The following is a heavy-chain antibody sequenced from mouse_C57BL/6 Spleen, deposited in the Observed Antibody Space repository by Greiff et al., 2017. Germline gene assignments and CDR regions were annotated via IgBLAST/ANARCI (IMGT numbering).Heavy chain of an antibody. V-gene: IGHV1-69*01. CDR1: GYTFTSYW. D-gene: IGHD1-1*01. J-gene: IGHJ2*01. CDR2: IDPSDSYT. CDR3: ARRDYGSSGDY. Sequence: QVQLQQPGAELVMPGASVKLSCKASGYTFTSYWMHWVKQRPGQGLEWIGEIDPSDSYTNYNQKFKGKSTLTVDKSSSTAYMQLSRLTSEDSAVYYCARRDYGSSGDYWGQGTTLTVSS.